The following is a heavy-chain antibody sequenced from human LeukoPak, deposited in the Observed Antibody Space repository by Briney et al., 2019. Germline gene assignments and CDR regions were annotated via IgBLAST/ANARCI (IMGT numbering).Heavy chain of an antibody. V-gene: IGHV3-74*01. D-gene: IGHD3-10*01. CDR3: ARELRFGELAFDI. CDR1: GFTFSSYW. CDR2: INGDGSST. J-gene: IGHJ3*02. Sequence: GGSLRLSCAASGFTFSSYWMHWVRQASGKGLVWVSRINGDGSSTTYAGSVKGRFTISRDNVENTLYLQMNSLRAEDTAVYYCARELRFGELAFDIWGQGTLVTVSS.